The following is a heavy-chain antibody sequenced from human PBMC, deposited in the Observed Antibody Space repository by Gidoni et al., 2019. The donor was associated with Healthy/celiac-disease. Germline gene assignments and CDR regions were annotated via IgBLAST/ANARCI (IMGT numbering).Heavy chain of an antibody. Sequence: ELQLLESGGGLVLPGGSLRLSCAASGCTFSSYWMDWVRQAPGKGLVWVSRINSDGSSTSSADSVKGRFTISRDNAKNTLYLQMNSLRAEDTAVYYCARGDTYFDYWGQGTLVTVSS. V-gene: IGHV3-74*01. J-gene: IGHJ4*02. CDR3: ARGDTYFDY. CDR1: GCTFSSYW. CDR2: INSDGSST.